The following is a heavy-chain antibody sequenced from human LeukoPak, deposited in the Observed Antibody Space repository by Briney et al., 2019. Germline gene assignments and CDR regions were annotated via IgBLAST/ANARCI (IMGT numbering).Heavy chain of an antibody. CDR2: MNPNSGNT. CDR3: ARGIAARHNWFDP. Sequence: ASVKVSCEASGYTFTSYDINWVRQATGQGLEWMGWMNPNSGNTGYAQKFQGRVTITRNTFISTAYMELSSLRSEDTAVYYCARGIAARHNWFDPWGQGTLVTVSS. D-gene: IGHD6-6*01. CDR1: GYTFTSYD. J-gene: IGHJ5*02. V-gene: IGHV1-8*03.